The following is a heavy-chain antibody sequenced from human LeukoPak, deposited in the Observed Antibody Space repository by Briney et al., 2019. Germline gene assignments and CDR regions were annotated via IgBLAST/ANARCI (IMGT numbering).Heavy chain of an antibody. D-gene: IGHD5-24*01. V-gene: IGHV1-2*02. Sequence: GASVKVSCKASGYALTDHHLIWVRQAPGQGLEWMGWIRPNSDGIGYAQEFQGRVTMTRDTSISTAYMELTSLTSDDTAIYYCARDPVDGYSHYGFWGQGTLVTVSS. CDR1: GYALTDHH. CDR3: ARDPVDGYSHYGF. CDR2: IRPNSDGI. J-gene: IGHJ4*02.